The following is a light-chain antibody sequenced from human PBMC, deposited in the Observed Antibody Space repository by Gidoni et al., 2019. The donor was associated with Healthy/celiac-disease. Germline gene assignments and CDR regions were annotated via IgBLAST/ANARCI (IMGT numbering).Light chain of an antibody. CDR2: GNS. CDR1: SSNIGAGYD. J-gene: IGLJ2*01. Sequence: QSVLTQPPAVSGAPGKRSTIACTGSSSNIGAGYDVHWYHQLPGTAPKLLIYGNSNRPSGVPDRFSGSKSGTSASLAITGLQAEDEADYYCQSYDSSLSGSGVFGGGTKLTVL. V-gene: IGLV1-40*01. CDR3: QSYDSSLSGSGV.